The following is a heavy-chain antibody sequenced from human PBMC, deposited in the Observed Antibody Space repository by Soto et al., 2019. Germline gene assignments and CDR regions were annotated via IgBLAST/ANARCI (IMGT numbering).Heavy chain of an antibody. J-gene: IGHJ6*02. D-gene: IGHD3-3*02. CDR3: ARQDGFCDSSVCRISDSYALDV. CDR1: GYTFNTYW. V-gene: IGHV5-10-1*01. Sequence: PGESLKISCEASGYTFNTYWINWVRQRPGKGLEWMGRIDPRDSYSHYSPSFQGHVTISADKSISTAYLKWTSLEASDTAIYYCARQDGFCDSSVCRISDSYALDVWGQGTTVTVSS. CDR2: IDPRDSYS.